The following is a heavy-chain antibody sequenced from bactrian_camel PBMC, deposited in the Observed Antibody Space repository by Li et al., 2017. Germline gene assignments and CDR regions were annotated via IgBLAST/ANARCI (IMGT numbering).Heavy chain of an antibody. CDR1: GYTIVNAC. CDR2: IYVDGKST. Sequence: HVQLVESGGDSVQAGGSLRLSCVVSGYTIVNACMGWFRQAPDKEREGVAAIYVDGKSTYYTDSVKGRFTISRDNAKMTVYLQLNSLTTEDTAMYYCCGGNSDWAIPVWGQGTQVTVS. D-gene: IGHD4*01. CDR3: CGGNSDWAIPV. V-gene: IGHV3S1*01. J-gene: IGHJ4*01.